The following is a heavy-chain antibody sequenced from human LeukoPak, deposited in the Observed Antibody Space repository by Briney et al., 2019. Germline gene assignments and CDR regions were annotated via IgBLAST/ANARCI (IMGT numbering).Heavy chain of an antibody. J-gene: IGHJ3*02. V-gene: IGHV4-4*09. CDR3: ARHVRGDIVAVPAANDAFDI. CDR2: IYTSGST. CDR1: GGSISSYY. Sequence: SETLSLTCTVSGGSISSYYWSWIRQPPGKGLEWIGYIYTSGSTNYNPSLKSRVTISVDTSKNQFSLKLSSVTAADTAVYYCARHVRGDIVAVPAANDAFDIWGQGTMVTVSS. D-gene: IGHD2-2*01.